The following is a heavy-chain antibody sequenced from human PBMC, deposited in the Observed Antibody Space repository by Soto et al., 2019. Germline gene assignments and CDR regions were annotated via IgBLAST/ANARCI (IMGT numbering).Heavy chain of an antibody. V-gene: IGHV1-69*06. CDR2: IIPISGAA. Sequence: QVQLVQSGAEVKKPGSSVKVSCKASGGTFSNYVVNWVRQAPGQGLEWMGRIIPISGAANYAQKFQGRVTITADKNPSTSYMELSSLRSEETAVYYCARDMTRTVVPYFDFWGKGTLVTVS. CDR1: GGTFSNYV. J-gene: IGHJ4*02. D-gene: IGHD1-7*01. CDR3: ARDMTRTVVPYFDF.